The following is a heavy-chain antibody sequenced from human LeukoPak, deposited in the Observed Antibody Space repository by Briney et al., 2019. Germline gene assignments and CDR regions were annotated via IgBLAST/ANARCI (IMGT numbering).Heavy chain of an antibody. V-gene: IGHV4-4*07. CDR2: IYTSGST. J-gene: IGHJ4*02. Sequence: SETLSLTCTVSGGSISSYYWSWIRQPAGKVLEWIGRIYTSGSTNYNPSLKSRVTMSVDTSKNRFSLKLSSVTAADTAVYYCARGLGSGWDFDYWGQGTLVTVSS. D-gene: IGHD6-19*01. CDR1: GGSISSYY. CDR3: ARGLGSGWDFDY.